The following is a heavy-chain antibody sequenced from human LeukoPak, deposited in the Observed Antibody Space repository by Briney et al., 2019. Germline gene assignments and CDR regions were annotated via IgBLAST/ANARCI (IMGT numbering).Heavy chain of an antibody. J-gene: IGHJ4*02. CDR2: VSPAYGRT. CDR3: ARGPPNWGYDY. Sequence: GGSLRLSCSASGFSFNNYAMSWIRQAPGKGLTWVSLVSPAYGRTYYADSVKGRFTISRDNSNNMLSLYMSSLRADDTAVYYCARGPPNWGYDYWGPGTLVTVSS. CDR1: GFSFNNYA. D-gene: IGHD7-27*01. V-gene: IGHV3-23*01.